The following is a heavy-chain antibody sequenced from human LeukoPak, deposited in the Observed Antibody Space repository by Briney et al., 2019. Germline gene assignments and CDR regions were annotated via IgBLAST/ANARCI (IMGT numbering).Heavy chain of an antibody. D-gene: IGHD4-17*01. CDR1: GGTFSSYA. Sequence: ASVKVSCKASGGTFSSYAISWVRQAPAQGLEWMGGVIPIFGTGNYAQKFQGRVTITADESTSTAYMELSSLRSEDTAVYYCARGVHDYGDYGAYWGQGTLVTVSS. CDR3: ARGVHDYGDYGAY. V-gene: IGHV1-69*13. CDR2: VIPIFGTG. J-gene: IGHJ4*02.